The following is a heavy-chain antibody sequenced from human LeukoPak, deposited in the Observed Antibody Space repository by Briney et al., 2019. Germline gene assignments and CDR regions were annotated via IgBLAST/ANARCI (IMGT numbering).Heavy chain of an antibody. Sequence: GGSLRLSCAASGFTVSSNYMSWVRQAPGKGLEWVSVIYSGGSTYYADSVKGRFTISRDNSKNTLYLQMNSLRAEDTAVYYCARALDEGARFDYWGQGILVTVSS. CDR2: IYSGGST. CDR1: GFTVSSNY. J-gene: IGHJ4*02. CDR3: ARALDEGARFDY. V-gene: IGHV3-66*01.